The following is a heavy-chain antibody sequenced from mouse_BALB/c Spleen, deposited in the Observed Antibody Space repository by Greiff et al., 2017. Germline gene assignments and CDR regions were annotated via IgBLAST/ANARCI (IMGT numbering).Heavy chain of an antibody. CDR1: GFTFSSYG. J-gene: IGHJ2*01. CDR3: ARQGDGSLDY. V-gene: IGHV5-6*01. D-gene: IGHD2-3*01. CDR2: ISSGGSYT. Sequence: EVKLVESGGDLVKPGGSLKLSCAASGFTFSSYGMSWVRQTPDKRLEWVATISSGGSYTYYPDSVKGRFTISRDNAKNTLYLQMSSLKSEDTAMYYCARQGDGSLDYWGQGTTLTVSS.